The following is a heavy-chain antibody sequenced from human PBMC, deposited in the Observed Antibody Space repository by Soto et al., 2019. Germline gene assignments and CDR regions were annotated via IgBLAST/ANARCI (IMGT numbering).Heavy chain of an antibody. CDR3: ARVYAYYFDF. V-gene: IGHV4-59*01. CDR2: IYYSGST. CDR1: GGSIRSYY. D-gene: IGHD2-8*01. J-gene: IGHJ4*02. Sequence: XXTLSLTFTVSGGSIRSYYWRWIRQPPGKGLEWIGYIYYSGSTNYNPSLKSRVTISADTSKNQFSLKLSSVTAADTAVYYCARVYAYYFDFWGQGTLVTVSS.